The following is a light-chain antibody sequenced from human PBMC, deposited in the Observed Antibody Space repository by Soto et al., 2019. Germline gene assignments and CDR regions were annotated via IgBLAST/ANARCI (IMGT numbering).Light chain of an antibody. J-gene: IGKJ3*01. CDR1: QSISSY. CDR3: QQSYSTPFT. V-gene: IGKV1-39*01. CDR2: AAS. Sequence: DIQMTQSPSSLSASVGDRVTITCRASQSISSYLNWYQQKPGKAHKLLIYAASSLQSGVPSRFSGSGSGTDFTLTISSLQPEDFATYYGQQSYSTPFTFGPGTKVDI.